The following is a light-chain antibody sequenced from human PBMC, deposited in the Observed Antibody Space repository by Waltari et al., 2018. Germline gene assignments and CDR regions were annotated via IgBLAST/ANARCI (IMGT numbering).Light chain of an antibody. Sequence: QSVLTPPPSVSGAPGQRVTIPCTGSRSNIGAGYALHRYQQLPGTAPKLPIYGNNNRPPGVPDRFAGSKSGTSASLAITGLQTEDEAYYYCQSYGRDWVFGGGTKLTVL. CDR2: GNN. CDR1: RSNIGAGYA. V-gene: IGLV1-40*01. CDR3: QSYGRDWV. J-gene: IGLJ3*02.